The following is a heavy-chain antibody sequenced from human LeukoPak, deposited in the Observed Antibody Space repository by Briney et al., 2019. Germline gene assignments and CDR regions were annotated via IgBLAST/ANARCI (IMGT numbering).Heavy chain of an antibody. Sequence: ASVKVSCKASGYTFTSYDINWVRQATGQGLEWMGWMNPNSGNTGYAQKFQGRVTMTRNTSISTAYMELSSLRSEDTAVYYCARGIAVAAWFDPWGQGTLVTVSS. CDR1: GYTFTSYD. CDR2: MNPNSGNT. D-gene: IGHD6-19*01. V-gene: IGHV1-8*01. CDR3: ARGIAVAAWFDP. J-gene: IGHJ5*02.